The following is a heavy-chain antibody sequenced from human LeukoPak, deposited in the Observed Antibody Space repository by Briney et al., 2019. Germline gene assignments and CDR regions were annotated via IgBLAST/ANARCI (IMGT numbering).Heavy chain of an antibody. D-gene: IGHD6-13*01. CDR3: ARDSGGAAAGTPS. CDR2: MNPTSAIT. Sequence: ASGKVSCKASGYTFTSYEIKWGRQASGQGGEGRGWMNPTSAITGYAQNSQGSVTITRNPSISTAYMELSSLRSEDTAVYYCARDSGGAAAGTPSWGQGTLVTVSS. J-gene: IGHJ5*02. V-gene: IGHV1-8*03. CDR1: GYTFTSYE.